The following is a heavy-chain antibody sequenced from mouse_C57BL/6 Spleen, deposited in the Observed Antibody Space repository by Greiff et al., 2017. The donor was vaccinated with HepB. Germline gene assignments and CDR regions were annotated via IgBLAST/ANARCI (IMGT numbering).Heavy chain of an antibody. CDR2: IYPSNGGT. CDR1: GYTFTSYW. CDR3: ARRITDGYYFWFDY. V-gene: IGHV1-53*01. D-gene: IGHD2-3*01. Sequence: QVQLQQSGTELVKPGASVKLSCKASGYTFTSYWMHWVKQRPGQGLEWIGNIYPSNGGTNYNEKFKSKATLTADKSSSTAYMQLSSLTSEDSAVYYCARRITDGYYFWFDYWGQGTLVTVSA. J-gene: IGHJ3*01.